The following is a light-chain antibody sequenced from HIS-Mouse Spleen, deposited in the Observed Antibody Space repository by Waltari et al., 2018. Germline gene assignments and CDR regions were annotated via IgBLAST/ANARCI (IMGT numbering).Light chain of an antibody. CDR1: QSGDKY. CDR3: QAWDSSYSV. J-gene: IGLJ2*01. CDR2: QDS. Sequence: SYELTQPPSVSVSPGQTASITCSGDQSGDKYACWYQQKPGQSPVLVIYQDSKRPSGIPERFSGSNSGNTATLTISGTQAMDEADYYCQAWDSSYSVFGGGTKLTVL. V-gene: IGLV3-1*01.